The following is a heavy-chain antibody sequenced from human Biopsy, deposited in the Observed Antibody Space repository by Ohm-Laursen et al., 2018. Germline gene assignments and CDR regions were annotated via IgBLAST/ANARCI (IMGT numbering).Heavy chain of an antibody. CDR1: GGSINGGSYY. Sequence: SDTLSLTCTVSGGSINGGSYYWSWLRQPPGKGLEWIGYIYYSGNTHYNPSLKSRVTMSIDTSKNQLSLRLSSVTSADTAVYYCAREDYYTWFDPWGQGTLVTVSS. CDR2: IYYSGNT. D-gene: IGHD2/OR15-2a*01. CDR3: AREDYYTWFDP. J-gene: IGHJ5*02. V-gene: IGHV4-61*01.